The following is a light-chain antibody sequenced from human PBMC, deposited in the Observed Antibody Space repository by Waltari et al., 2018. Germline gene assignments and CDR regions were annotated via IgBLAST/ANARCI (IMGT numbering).Light chain of an antibody. CDR2: KAS. J-gene: IGKJ1*01. Sequence: DIQMTQSPSTLPASVGDTATIPCRASQSIGDWLAWLQQKPGKAPKVLIYKASSLDTGVPSRFSGSGSGTEFTLTITSLQPDDFATYYCQQCDTYYWTFGQGTQLEMK. V-gene: IGKV1-5*03. CDR3: QQCDTYYWT. CDR1: QSIGDW.